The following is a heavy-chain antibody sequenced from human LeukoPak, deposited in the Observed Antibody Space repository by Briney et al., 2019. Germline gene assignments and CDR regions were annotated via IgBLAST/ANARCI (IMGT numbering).Heavy chain of an antibody. J-gene: IGHJ4*02. D-gene: IGHD2-2*01. Sequence: GASVKVSCKASGYTFTSYDINWVRQAPGQGLEWMGRINADSGATNYAQKFQGRVTMTRDRSISTAYMELSSLKSDDTAVYFCARIGCSSNTCSFDYWGQGTLVTVSS. CDR3: ARIGCSSNTCSFDY. CDR1: GYTFTSYD. V-gene: IGHV1-2*02. CDR2: INADSGAT.